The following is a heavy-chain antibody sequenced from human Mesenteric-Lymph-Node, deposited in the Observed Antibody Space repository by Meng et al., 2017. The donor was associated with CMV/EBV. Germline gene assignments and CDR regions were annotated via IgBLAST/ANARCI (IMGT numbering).Heavy chain of an antibody. Sequence: GTFSSYAISWVRQAPGQGLEWMGGIIPIFGTANYARKFQGRVTITTDESTSTAYMELSSLRSEDTAVYYCARNSGYGSYYYYGMDVWGQGTTVTVSS. CDR1: GTFSSYA. CDR3: ARNSGYGSYYYYGMDV. CDR2: IIPIFGTA. D-gene: IGHD5-12*01. J-gene: IGHJ6*02. V-gene: IGHV1-69*05.